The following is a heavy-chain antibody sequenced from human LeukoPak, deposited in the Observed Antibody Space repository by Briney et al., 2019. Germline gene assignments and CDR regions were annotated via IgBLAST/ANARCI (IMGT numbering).Heavy chain of an antibody. CDR2: INPNSGGT. CDR3: ARDVRPMVRGVINYWFDP. Sequence: GASVKVSCKAAGYIFSGYHIHWLRQAPGQGLEWMGWINPNSGGTNYAQKFQGRVTMTRDTSISTAYMELSRLRSDDTAVYYCARDVRPMVRGVINYWFDPWGQGTLVTVSS. J-gene: IGHJ5*02. D-gene: IGHD3-10*01. CDR1: GYIFSGYH. V-gene: IGHV1-2*02.